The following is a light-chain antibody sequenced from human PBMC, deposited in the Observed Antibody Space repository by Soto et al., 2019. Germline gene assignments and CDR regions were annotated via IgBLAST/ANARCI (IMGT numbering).Light chain of an antibody. Sequence: QSVLTQPPSASGSPGQSVAISCTGTSRDVGGQNYVSWYQQHPGKAPKLIIYAVSNRPSGVPARFSGSKSGNTASLTISGLRAEDEADYYCCSHAGNNNYVFGTGTKLTVL. CDR2: AVS. CDR3: CSHAGNNNYV. J-gene: IGLJ1*01. CDR1: SRDVGGQNY. V-gene: IGLV2-8*01.